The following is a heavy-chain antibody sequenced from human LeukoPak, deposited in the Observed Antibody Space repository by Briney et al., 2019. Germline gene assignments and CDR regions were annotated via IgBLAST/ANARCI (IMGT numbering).Heavy chain of an antibody. D-gene: IGHD3-10*01. CDR3: ARDPYYGWGSYNP. CDR2: ISSSGSTI. CDR1: GFTFSDYY. J-gene: IGHJ5*02. V-gene: IGHV3-11*01. Sequence: GGSLRLSCAASGFTFSDYYMSWIRQAPGKGLEWVSYISSSGSTIYYADSVKGRFTTSRDNAKNSLYLQMNSLRAEDTAVYYCARDPYYGWGSYNPWGQGTLVTVSS.